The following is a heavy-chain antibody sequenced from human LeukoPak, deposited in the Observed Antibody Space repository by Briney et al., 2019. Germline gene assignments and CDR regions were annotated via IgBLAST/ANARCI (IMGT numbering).Heavy chain of an antibody. CDR1: GFTFDDYG. V-gene: IGHV3-20*04. CDR2: INWNGGST. Sequence: GGSLRLSCAASGFTFDDYGMSWVRQTPGKGLEWVSGINWNGGSTGYADSVKGRFTISRDNAKNSLYLQMNSLRAEDTALCYCARATYSSGWLREGYYFDYWGQGTLVTVSS. CDR3: ARATYSSGWLREGYYFDY. D-gene: IGHD6-19*01. J-gene: IGHJ4*02.